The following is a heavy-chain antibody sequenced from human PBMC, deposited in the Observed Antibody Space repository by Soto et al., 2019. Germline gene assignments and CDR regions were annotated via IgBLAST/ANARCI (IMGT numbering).Heavy chain of an antibody. CDR2: ISAYNGNT. V-gene: IGHV1-18*01. D-gene: IGHD3-3*01. J-gene: IGHJ5*02. CDR3: AKVVGVVSPDINWFDP. CDR1: GYTFTSYG. Sequence: QVQLVQSGAEVKKPGSSVKVSCKASGYTFTSYGISWVRQAPGQGLEWMGWISAYNGNTNYAQKLQGRVTMTTDTSTSTAYMELRSLTSDDTAVYYCAKVVGVVSPDINWFDPWGQGTLVTVSS.